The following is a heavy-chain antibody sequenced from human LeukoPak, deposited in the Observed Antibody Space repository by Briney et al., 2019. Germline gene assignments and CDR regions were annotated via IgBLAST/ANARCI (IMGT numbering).Heavy chain of an antibody. CDR1: GYTFTSYD. D-gene: IGHD6-19*01. J-gene: IGHJ6*03. CDR2: MNPNSGNT. CDR3: AREYGEYSSGPKYNYYYYYMDV. V-gene: IGHV1-8*01. Sequence: ASVKVSCKASGYTFTSYDINWVRQATGQGLEWMGWMNPNSGNTGSAQKFQGRVTMTRNTSITTAYMELSSLRSEDLAVYYCAREYGEYSSGPKYNYYYYYMDVWGKGTTVTVSS.